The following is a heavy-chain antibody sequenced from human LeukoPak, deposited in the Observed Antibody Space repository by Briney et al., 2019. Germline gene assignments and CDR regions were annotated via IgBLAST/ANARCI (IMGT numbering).Heavy chain of an antibody. V-gene: IGHV3-53*01. J-gene: IGHJ4*02. CDR3: ARKEGSSWNY. D-gene: IGHD6-13*01. Sequence: SGGSLRLSCAASGLTVSSNYMSWVRQAAGKGLEWVSVIYSGGSTYSADSVKGRFTISRDNSKNTLYLQMNSLRAEDTAMYYCARKEGSSWNYWGQGTLVTVSS. CDR2: IYSGGST. CDR1: GLTVSSNY.